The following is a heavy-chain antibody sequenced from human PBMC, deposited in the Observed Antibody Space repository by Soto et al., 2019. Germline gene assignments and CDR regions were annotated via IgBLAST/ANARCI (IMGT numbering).Heavy chain of an antibody. J-gene: IGHJ4*02. CDR3: ARTTYYDILKGFGY. Sequence: KQSQTLSLPCAISGDSVSSNSAAWNWIRQSPSRGLEWLGRTYYRSKWYNDYAVSVKSRITINPDTSKNQFSLQLNSVTPEDTAVYYCARTTYYDILKGFGYWGQGTLVTVSS. CDR1: GDSVSSNSAA. D-gene: IGHD3-9*01. CDR2: TYYRSKWYN. V-gene: IGHV6-1*01.